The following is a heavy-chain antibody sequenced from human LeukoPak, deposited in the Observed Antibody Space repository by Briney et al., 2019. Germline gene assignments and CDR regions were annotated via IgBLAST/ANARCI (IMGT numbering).Heavy chain of an antibody. J-gene: IGHJ6*02. Sequence: SETLSLTCTVSGGSISSGGYYWSWIRQPPGKGLEWIGYIYHTGSTFYNPSLKSRVTISVDRSKNQFSLKLSSVTAADTAVYYCARVVDCSSTSCYSGYYYYGMDVWGQGTTVTVSS. CDR2: IYHTGST. CDR3: ARVVDCSSTSCYSGYYYYGMDV. D-gene: IGHD2-2*01. CDR1: GGSISSGGYY. V-gene: IGHV4-30-2*01.